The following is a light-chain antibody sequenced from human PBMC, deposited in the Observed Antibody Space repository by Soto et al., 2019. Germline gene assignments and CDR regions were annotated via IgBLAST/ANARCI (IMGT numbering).Light chain of an antibody. CDR3: QQYDNWPLT. CDR2: GAS. Sequence: VMTQSPATLSVSPGERATLSWRTSQSVRDNLAWYQQKPGQAPRLLVYGASTRATGIPARFSGSGSGTEFTLTISSLQSEDFAVYYCQQYDNWPLTFGGGTKVEIK. V-gene: IGKV3-15*01. J-gene: IGKJ4*01. CDR1: QSVRDN.